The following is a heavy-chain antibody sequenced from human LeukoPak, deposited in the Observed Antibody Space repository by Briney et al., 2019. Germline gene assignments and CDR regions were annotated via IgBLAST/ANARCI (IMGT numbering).Heavy chain of an antibody. CDR3: ASQGIAAPDY. J-gene: IGHJ4*02. V-gene: IGHV3-21*01. D-gene: IGHD6-13*01. Sequence: GGSLRLSCAASGFTFNTYSMYWVRQAPGKGLEWVSSISSSSTYIYYADSVKGRFTISRDNAKNSLYLQMNSLRAEDTAVYYCASQGIAAPDYWGQGTLVTVSS. CDR2: ISSSSTYI. CDR1: GFTFNTYS.